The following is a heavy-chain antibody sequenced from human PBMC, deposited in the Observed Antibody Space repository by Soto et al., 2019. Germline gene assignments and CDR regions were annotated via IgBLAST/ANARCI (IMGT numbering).Heavy chain of an antibody. D-gene: IGHD3-16*01. CDR2: IIPIFGTA. J-gene: IGHJ5*02. Sequence: SFPSSGGTFSSYAISWVRQAPGQGLEWMGGIIPIFGTANYAQKFQGRVTITADESTSTAYMELSSLRSEDTAIYYCARMATFGSLNWFDPWGQGTLVTVSS. CDR1: GGTFSSYA. CDR3: ARMATFGSLNWFDP. V-gene: IGHV1-69*01.